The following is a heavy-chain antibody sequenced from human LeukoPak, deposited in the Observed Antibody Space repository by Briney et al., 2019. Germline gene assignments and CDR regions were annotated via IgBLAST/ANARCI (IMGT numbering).Heavy chain of an antibody. CDR3: ASQTTVKYYFDY. D-gene: IGHD4-17*01. V-gene: IGHV3-53*01. Sequence: PGGSLRLSCAASGFTVSSNYMSWVRQAPGKGLEWVSVISSGGTTYYADSVKGRFTIFRDNSKNTLYLQMNSLTAEDTAVYYCASQTTVKYYFDYWGQGTLVTVSS. CDR1: GFTVSSNY. J-gene: IGHJ4*02. CDR2: ISSGGTT.